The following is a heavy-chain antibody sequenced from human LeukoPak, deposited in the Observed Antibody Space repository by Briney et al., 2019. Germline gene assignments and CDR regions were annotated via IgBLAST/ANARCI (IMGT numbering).Heavy chain of an antibody. CDR2: INPSGGST. CDR1: GYTFTSYY. Sequence: GASVKVSCKASGYTFTSYYMHWVRQAPAQGLAWMGIINPSGGSTSYAQKFQGRVTMTRDTSTSTVYMELSSLRSEDTAVYYCARDMTTMVRGVETDDYGGQGTLVTV. CDR3: ARDMTTMVRGVETDDY. D-gene: IGHD3-10*01. V-gene: IGHV1-46*01. J-gene: IGHJ4*02.